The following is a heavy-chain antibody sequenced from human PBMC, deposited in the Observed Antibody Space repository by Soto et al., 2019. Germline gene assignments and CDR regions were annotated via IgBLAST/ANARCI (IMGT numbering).Heavy chain of an antibody. CDR3: TTGGTVRGVIIKKVNTRGVDY. Sequence: PGGSLRLSCAASGFTFSNAWMSWVRQAPGKGLEWVGRIKSKTDGGTTDYAAPVKGRFTISRDDSKNTLYLQMNSLKTEDTAVYYCTTGGTVRGVIIKKVNTRGVDYWGQGTLVTVSS. D-gene: IGHD3-10*01. CDR2: IKSKTDGGTT. CDR1: GFTFSNAW. J-gene: IGHJ4*02. V-gene: IGHV3-15*01.